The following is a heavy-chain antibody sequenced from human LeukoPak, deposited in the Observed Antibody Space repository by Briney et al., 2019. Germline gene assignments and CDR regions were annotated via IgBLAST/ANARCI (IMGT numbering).Heavy chain of an antibody. CDR3: ARSSSSGWYSGAVGY. V-gene: IGHV4-61*02. J-gene: IGHJ4*02. CDR2: IYTSGST. D-gene: IGHD6-19*01. CDR1: GGSISSGSYY. Sequence: SQTLSLTCTVSGGSISSGSYYWSWIRQPAGKGLEWIGRIYTSGSTNYNPSLKSRVTISVDTSKNQFSLKLSSVTAADTAVYYCARSSSSGWYSGAVGYWGQGTLVTVSS.